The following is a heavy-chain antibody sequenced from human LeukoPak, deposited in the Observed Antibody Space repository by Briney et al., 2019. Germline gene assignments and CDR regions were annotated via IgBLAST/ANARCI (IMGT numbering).Heavy chain of an antibody. J-gene: IGHJ4*02. CDR1: GGSFSGYY. Sequence: SETLSLTCAVYGGSFSGYYWGWIRQPPGKGLEWIANIYHSGITYYNPYTPSLKTPLIISAATSKIHFSLTLVSVTAADMAVYYCARGRWQQLGYFDYWGQGTLVTVSS. CDR3: ARGRWQQLGYFDY. V-gene: IGHV4-34*01. CDR2: IYHSGIT. D-gene: IGHD6-13*01.